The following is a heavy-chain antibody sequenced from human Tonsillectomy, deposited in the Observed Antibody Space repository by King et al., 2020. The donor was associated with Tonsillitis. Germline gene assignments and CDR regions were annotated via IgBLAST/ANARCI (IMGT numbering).Heavy chain of an antibody. V-gene: IGHV4-61*01. CDR1: GGSVRSGSYY. CDR2: IYYTGST. J-gene: IGHJ6*02. D-gene: IGHD6-19*01. CDR3: AGDDASGGYYSGMDV. Sequence: QLQESGPGLVKPSETLSLTCTVSGGSVRSGSYYWSWIRQPPGKGLEWIGYIYYTGSTNYNPSLKSRVTISVDTSKNQFSLNLSSVTAADTAVYYCAGDDASGGYYSGMDVWGQGTTVTVSS.